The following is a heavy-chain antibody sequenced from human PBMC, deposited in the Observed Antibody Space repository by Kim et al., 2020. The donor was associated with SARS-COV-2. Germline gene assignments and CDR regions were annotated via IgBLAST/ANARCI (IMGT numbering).Heavy chain of an antibody. D-gene: IGHD2-21*02. J-gene: IGHJ4*02. CDR2: IYWDDDT. CDR1: GFSLRTTGVG. V-gene: IGHV2-5*02. CDR3: AHRRSVTATKSYYFGY. Sequence: SGPTLVNPTQTLTLTCTVSGFSLRTTGVGVGWFRQPPGEAPEWLALIYWDDDTRYSPSLRSRHTITQDTSKNQVILTMTNMDPVDTATYYCAHRRSVTATKSYYFGYWGQGTLVTVSS.